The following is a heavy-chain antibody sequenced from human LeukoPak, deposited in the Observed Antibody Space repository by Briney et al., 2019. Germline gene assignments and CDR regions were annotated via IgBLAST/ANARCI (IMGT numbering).Heavy chain of an antibody. Sequence: GGSLRLSCAASGFTFSSYWMTWVRQAPGKGLEWVANIKQDGSAKYYVDSLRGRFSISRDNVKNSLFLQMNSLSDDDTAVYYCARCPYDSTGYYSVPSHLDYWGQGTLVTVSS. CDR2: IKQDGSAK. J-gene: IGHJ4*02. CDR1: GFTFSSYW. D-gene: IGHD3-22*01. CDR3: ARCPYDSTGYYSVPSHLDY. V-gene: IGHV3-7*01.